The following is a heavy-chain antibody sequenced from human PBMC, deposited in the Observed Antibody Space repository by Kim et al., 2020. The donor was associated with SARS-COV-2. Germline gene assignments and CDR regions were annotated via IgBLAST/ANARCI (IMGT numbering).Heavy chain of an antibody. V-gene: IGHV1-8*01. CDR2: MNPNSGNT. Sequence: ASVKVSCKASGYTFTSYDINWVRQATGQGLEWMGWMNPNSGNTGYAQKFQGRVTMTRNTSISTAYMELSSLRSEDTAVYYCARFLGSKYYYDSSGYQINWFDPWGQGTLVTVSS. CDR3: ARFLGSKYYYDSSGYQINWFDP. J-gene: IGHJ5*02. D-gene: IGHD3-22*01. CDR1: GYTFTSYD.